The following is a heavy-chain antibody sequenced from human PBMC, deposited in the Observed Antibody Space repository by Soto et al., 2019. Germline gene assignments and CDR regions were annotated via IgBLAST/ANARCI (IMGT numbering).Heavy chain of an antibody. J-gene: IGHJ5*02. Sequence: VASVKVSCKASGYTFTGYFMHWVRQAPGRGLEWMGWINPYSGGADYAQSFQGRVTMTRDTSISTVYMELSRLRFDDTAVYYCARVIRGAYYNSPLDTWGQGTVVTVSS. V-gene: IGHV1-2*02. CDR1: GYTFTGYF. D-gene: IGHD3-10*01. CDR2: INPYSGGA. CDR3: ARVIRGAYYNSPLDT.